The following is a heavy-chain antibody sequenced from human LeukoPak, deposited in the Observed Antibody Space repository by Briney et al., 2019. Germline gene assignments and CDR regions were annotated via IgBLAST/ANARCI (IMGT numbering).Heavy chain of an antibody. CDR1: GGTFSSDA. Sequence: GASVKVSCKASGGTFSSDAFSWVRQAPGQGLEWTGRIIPILNIPNFAQKFEGRVTITADKSTTTVHMELRSLRSEDTAVYFCARDQPRAKFLDYWGQGTLVTVSS. CDR3: ARDQPRAKFLDY. J-gene: IGHJ4*02. CDR2: IIPILNIP. V-gene: IGHV1-69*04.